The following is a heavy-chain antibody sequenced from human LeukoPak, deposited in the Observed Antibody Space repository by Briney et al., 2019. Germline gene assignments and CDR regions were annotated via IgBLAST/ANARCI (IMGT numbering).Heavy chain of an antibody. Sequence: SETLSLTCTVSGGSISSYYWSWIRQPPGKGLEWIGYIYYSGSTNYNPSLKSRVTISVDTSKNQFSLKLISVTAADTAVYYCARLPILSTAPFYYYYYGMDVWGQGTTVTVSS. J-gene: IGHJ6*02. CDR2: IYYSGST. CDR3: ARLPILSTAPFYYYYYGMDV. V-gene: IGHV4-59*08. CDR1: GGSISSYY. D-gene: IGHD2-21*01.